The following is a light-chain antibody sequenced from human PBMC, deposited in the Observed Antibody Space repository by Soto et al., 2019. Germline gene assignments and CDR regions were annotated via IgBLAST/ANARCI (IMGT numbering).Light chain of an antibody. CDR3: SSYTSSSTYV. V-gene: IGLV2-14*01. J-gene: IGLJ1*01. CDR2: EVS. Sequence: QSALTQPASVSESPGQSITISCTGTSRDVGCYNYVSWYQQHPGEVPRLVIYEVSNRPSGVSSRFSGSKSGNTASLTISGLLAEDEADYYCSSYTSSSTYVFGTGTKVTVL. CDR1: SRDVGCYNY.